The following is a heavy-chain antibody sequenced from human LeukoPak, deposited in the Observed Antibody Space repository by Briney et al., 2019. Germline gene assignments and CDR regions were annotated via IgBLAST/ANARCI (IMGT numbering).Heavy chain of an antibody. V-gene: IGHV4-59*01. CDR1: GXSISSYY. Sequence: KPSETLSLTCTVSGXSISSYYWNWIRQAPGKGLEWIGYVHYSGRTNYNPSPKSRVTISVDTSKRCSLKLTSVTAADTAVYYCARGGFLDPFDPWGQGTLVTVSS. J-gene: IGHJ5*02. D-gene: IGHD1-1*01. CDR3: ARGGFLDPFDP. CDR2: VHYSGRT.